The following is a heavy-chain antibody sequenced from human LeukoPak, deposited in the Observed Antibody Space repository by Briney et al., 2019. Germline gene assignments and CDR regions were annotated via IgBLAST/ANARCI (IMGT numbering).Heavy chain of an antibody. D-gene: IGHD3-3*01. CDR2: ISASGGST. Sequence: HPGKSLRLSCAASGFTFSSYAMTWVRQAPGKGLEWVSTISASGGSTYYAGSVKGRFTISRDNSRDTLYLQMNSLGAEDTARYYCAKSRVSGLRFLEWVYFNYWGQGTLATVSS. CDR1: GFTFSSYA. J-gene: IGHJ4*02. CDR3: AKSRVSGLRFLEWVYFNY. V-gene: IGHV3-23*01.